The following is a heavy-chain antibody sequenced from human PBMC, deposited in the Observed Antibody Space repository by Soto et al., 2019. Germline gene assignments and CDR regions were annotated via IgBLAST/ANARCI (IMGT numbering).Heavy chain of an antibody. Sequence: QVQLQQWGAGLLKPSETLSLTCAVYGGSFSGYYWTWIRQPPGTGLEWIGEINHSGSTNYNPSLKVRVTISVHTSKNQFSLKLTSVTAPDTAVYYCARDKITGLFDYWGQGTLVTVSS. J-gene: IGHJ4*02. D-gene: IGHD2-8*02. CDR2: INHSGST. CDR1: GGSFSGYY. CDR3: ARDKITGLFDY. V-gene: IGHV4-34*01.